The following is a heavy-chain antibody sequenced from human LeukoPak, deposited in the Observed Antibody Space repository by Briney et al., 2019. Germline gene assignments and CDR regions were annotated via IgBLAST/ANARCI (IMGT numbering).Heavy chain of an antibody. D-gene: IGHD2-2*01. V-gene: IGHV1-18*01. CDR2: ISAYNGNT. CDR3: ARVGDIVVVPAEARFDY. Sequence: ASVKVSCKASGYTFTSYGISWVRQAPGQGLEWMGWISAYNGNTNYAQKLQGRVTMTTDTSTSTAYMELRSLRPDDTAVYYCARVGDIVVVPAEARFDYWGQGTLVTVSS. CDR1: GYTFTSYG. J-gene: IGHJ4*02.